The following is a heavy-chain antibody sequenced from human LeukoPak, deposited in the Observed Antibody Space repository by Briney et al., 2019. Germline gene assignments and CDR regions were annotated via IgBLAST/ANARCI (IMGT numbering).Heavy chain of an antibody. V-gene: IGHV3-23*01. CDR1: GFTFDNYA. CDR2: ISGSGAYT. D-gene: IGHD5-12*01. J-gene: IGHJ3*02. Sequence: PGGSLRLSCAASGFTFDNYAMSWARQTPGKGLEWISDISGSGAYTFYADSVKGRFTVSRDNHKSTVDLQMNSLRVEDTGVYYCARLNVRYRGSLARGGFDMWGQGTVVSVSS. CDR3: ARLNVRYRGSLARGGFDM.